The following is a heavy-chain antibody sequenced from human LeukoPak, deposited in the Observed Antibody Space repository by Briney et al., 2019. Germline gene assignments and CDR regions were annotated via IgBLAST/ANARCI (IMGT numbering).Heavy chain of an antibody. J-gene: IGHJ4*02. CDR1: GFTFSSCW. Sequence: GGSLRLSCAASGFTFSSCWMHWVRQAPGKGLVWVSRINSDGSSTSYADSVKGRFTISRDNSKNTLYLQMNSLRAEDTAVYYCAKDRRAGSYDYWGQGTLVTVSS. CDR2: INSDGSST. CDR3: AKDRRAGSYDY. V-gene: IGHV3-74*01. D-gene: IGHD3-10*01.